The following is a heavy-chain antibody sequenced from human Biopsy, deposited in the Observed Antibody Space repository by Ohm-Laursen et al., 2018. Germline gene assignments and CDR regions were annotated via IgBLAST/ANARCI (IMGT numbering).Heavy chain of an antibody. V-gene: IGHV4-39*01. CDR2: IFYRGST. D-gene: IGHD3-22*01. CDR3: ARDYDTSGYYYVS. Sequence: SDTLSLTCIVSGGSISNNNYYWGWIRQPPGKGLEWIGSIFYRGSTHYKPSLKSRVNISVDTSKNQFSLKLNSVTAADTAVYYCARDYDTSGYYYVSWGRGILVTVSS. J-gene: IGHJ5*02. CDR1: GGSISNNNYY.